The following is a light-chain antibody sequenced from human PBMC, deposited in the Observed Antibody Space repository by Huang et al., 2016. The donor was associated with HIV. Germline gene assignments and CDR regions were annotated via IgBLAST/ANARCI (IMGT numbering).Light chain of an antibody. CDR2: GAS. J-gene: IGKJ2*01. CDR3: QQYYNWPPYT. CDR1: QRVSTN. V-gene: IGKV3-15*01. Sequence: EVVMTQSPATLSLSPGERATLSCRASQRVSTNLAWYQQKPGQAPRLLIYGASNRATGIPGRFSGSGSGTEFTLTISSLQSEDFVVYYCQQYYNWPPYTYGQGTKLEIK.